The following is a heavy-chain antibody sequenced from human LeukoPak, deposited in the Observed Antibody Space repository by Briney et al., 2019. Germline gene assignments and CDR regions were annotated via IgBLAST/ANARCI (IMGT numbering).Heavy chain of an antibody. CDR2: INADSSDI. CDR3: ARDTFQPGLIDS. D-gene: IGHD2-2*01. V-gene: IGHV3-21*05. Sequence: GGSLRLSCAASGFTFSLYAMNWVRQAPGKGLEWISYINADSSDIHYAGSVRGRFTISRDDARKTLYLQLSSLRVEDTAVYYCARDTFQPGLIDSWGQGTLVTVSS. J-gene: IGHJ4*02. CDR1: GFTFSLYA.